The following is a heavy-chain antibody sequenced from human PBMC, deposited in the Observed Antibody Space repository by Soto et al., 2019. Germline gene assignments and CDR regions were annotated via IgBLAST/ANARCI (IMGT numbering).Heavy chain of an antibody. D-gene: IGHD2-15*01. Sequence: SETLSLTCTVSGDSISSYYWSCIRQPAGKGLEWVVRFYSSGSANYNPSLQSRVSMSIDTYKNQFALKVSSVTAADTAMYYCARQFHDNRGGGYYYYGLDVWALGPTVTVSS. CDR2: FYSSGSA. CDR1: GDSISSYY. J-gene: IGHJ6*02. CDR3: ARQFHDNRGGGYYYYGLDV. V-gene: IGHV4-4*07.